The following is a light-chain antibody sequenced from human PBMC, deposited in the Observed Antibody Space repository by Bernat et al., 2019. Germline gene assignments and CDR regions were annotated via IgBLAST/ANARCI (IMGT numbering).Light chain of an antibody. CDR2: DAS. J-gene: IGKJ2*01. CDR1: QSVSIN. Sequence: VMTQSPAILSVSPGGGATLSCGAGQSVSINLAWYQQKPGQAPRLLIYDASTRATGVPVRFSGSGSGAEFTLTINSLQSEDFAVYYCQQYSNWPRYTFGQGTKLEI. V-gene: IGKV3-15*01. CDR3: QQYSNWPRYT.